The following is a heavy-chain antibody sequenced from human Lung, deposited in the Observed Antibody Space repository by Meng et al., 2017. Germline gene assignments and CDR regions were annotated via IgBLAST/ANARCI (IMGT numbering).Heavy chain of an antibody. J-gene: IGHJ4*02. Sequence: ASVKVSCKASGYTFTSYDINWVRQATGQGLEWMGWMNPNSGNTGSAQKFQGRITLTWETSISTAYMELSSLRSGDTAVYYCSRGGLDSWGQGTLVTVSS. CDR1: GYTFTSYD. CDR3: SRGGLDS. V-gene: IGHV1-8*03. CDR2: MNPNSGNT. D-gene: IGHD5-12*01.